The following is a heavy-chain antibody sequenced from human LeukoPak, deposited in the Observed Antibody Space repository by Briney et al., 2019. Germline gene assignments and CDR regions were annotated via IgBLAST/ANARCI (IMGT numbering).Heavy chain of an antibody. D-gene: IGHD3-22*01. V-gene: IGHV3-11*01. Sequence: PGGSLRLSCAASGFTFSDYYMSWIRQAPGKGLEWVSYISSSGSTIYYADSVKGRFTISRDNAKNSLYLQMNSLRAEDTAVYYCARPADYYDSSGYLHWGQGTLVTVSS. CDR1: GFTFSDYY. CDR3: ARPADYYDSSGYLH. CDR2: ISSSGSTI. J-gene: IGHJ1*01.